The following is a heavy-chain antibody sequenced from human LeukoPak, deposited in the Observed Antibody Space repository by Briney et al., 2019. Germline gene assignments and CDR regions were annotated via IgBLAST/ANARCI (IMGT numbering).Heavy chain of an antibody. CDR2: ILHSGDT. V-gene: IGHV4-4*02. CDR3: AGYNIPYTFEF. D-gene: IGHD1-14*01. J-gene: IGHJ4*02. Sequence: SGTLSLTCAVSGGSISRSNWWSWVRQPPGEGLEWIGDILHSGDTNYNASLRSRLTISLDKSGNQFSLQLSSVTAADTAVYYCAGYNIPYTFEFWGPGTVVTVSS. CDR1: GGSISRSNW.